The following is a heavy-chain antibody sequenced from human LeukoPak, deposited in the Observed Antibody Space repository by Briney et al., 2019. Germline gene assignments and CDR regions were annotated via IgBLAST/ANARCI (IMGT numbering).Heavy chain of an antibody. CDR2: IYYSGST. CDR1: GASISGSSDY. J-gene: IGHJ4*02. V-gene: IGHV4-39*07. D-gene: IGHD5-12*01. Sequence: PSETLSLTCSVSGASISGSSDYWGWIRQPPGKGLEWIASIYYSGSTNYNPSLKSRVTISVDKSKNQFSLNLNSVTAADTAVYYCARDLSGLATGYHYWGQGTLVTVSS. CDR3: ARDLSGLATGYHY.